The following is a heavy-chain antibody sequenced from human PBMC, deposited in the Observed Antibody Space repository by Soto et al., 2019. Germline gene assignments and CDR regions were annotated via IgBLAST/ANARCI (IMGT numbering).Heavy chain of an antibody. J-gene: IGHJ5*02. CDR3: ARDWRYNWNYGHGWFDP. CDR1: GGSFSGYY. D-gene: IGHD1-7*01. V-gene: IGHV4-34*01. Sequence: QVQLQQWGAGLLKPSETLSLTCAVYGGSFSGYYWSWIRQPPGKGLEWIGEINHSGSTNYNPSLKSRVTISVDTSKNQFSLKLSSVIAADTAVYYCARDWRYNWNYGHGWFDPWGQGTLVTVSS. CDR2: INHSGST.